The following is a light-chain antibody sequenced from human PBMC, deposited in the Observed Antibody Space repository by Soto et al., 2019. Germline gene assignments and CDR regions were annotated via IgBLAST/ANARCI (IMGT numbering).Light chain of an antibody. CDR2: EVA. Sequence: QSALTQPASVSGSPGQSITISCTGTSSDVGGYKYVSWYQHHPGKAPKLMIYEVANRPSGVSNRFSGSKSGNTASLTISGLQAEDEADYFCSSYTTTGTLWLFGGGTQLTVL. V-gene: IGLV2-14*01. J-gene: IGLJ7*01. CDR3: SSYTTTGTLWL. CDR1: SSDVGGYKY.